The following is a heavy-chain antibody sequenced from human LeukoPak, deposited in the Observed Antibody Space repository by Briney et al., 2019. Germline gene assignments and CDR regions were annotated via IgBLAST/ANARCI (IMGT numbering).Heavy chain of an antibody. J-gene: IGHJ6*02. CDR1: GYTFTSYY. CDR2: INPSGGST. V-gene: IGHV1-46*01. CDR3: ARADEGHVEPTDYGDYVGYYYYGMAV. Sequence: ASVKVSCKASGYTFTSYYMHWVRQAPGQGLEWMGIINPSGGSTSYSQKFQGRVTMTRDTSTSTVYMELSSLRSEATAVYYCARADEGHVEPTDYGDYVGYYYYGMAVWGQGATVTVSS. D-gene: IGHD4-17*01.